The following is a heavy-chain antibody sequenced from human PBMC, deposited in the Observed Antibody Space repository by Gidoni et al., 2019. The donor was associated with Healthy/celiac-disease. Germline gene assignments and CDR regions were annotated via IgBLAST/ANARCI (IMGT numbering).Heavy chain of an antibody. V-gene: IGHV3-66*02. CDR3: ARAGDYYDSSGYADAFDI. Sequence: EVQLVESGGGLVQPGGSRRPSWAAPGSTVSCNYMSWVRQAPGKGLEWVSVIYSGGSTYYADSVKGRFTISRDNSKNTLYLQMNSLRAEDTAVYYCARAGDYYDSSGYADAFDIWGQGTMVTVSS. CDR2: IYSGGST. J-gene: IGHJ3*02. D-gene: IGHD3-22*01. CDR1: GSTVSCNY.